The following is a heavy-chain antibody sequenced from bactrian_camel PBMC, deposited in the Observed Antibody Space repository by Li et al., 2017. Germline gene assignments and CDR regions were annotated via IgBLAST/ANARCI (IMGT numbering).Heavy chain of an antibody. CDR1: GDIFSNCQ. V-gene: IGHV3S53*01. CDR2: ISSDGTT. J-gene: IGHJ4*01. D-gene: IGHD3*01. Sequence: HVQLMESGGGSVQAGGSLKLSCVASGDIFSNCQMGWYRQAPGKEHEVEEREWIATISSDGTTAYTDSMKGRVTISEDHAKDTLYLQMNSLKIEDTAVYYCALGSSRQATMTARGKGTQVTVS.